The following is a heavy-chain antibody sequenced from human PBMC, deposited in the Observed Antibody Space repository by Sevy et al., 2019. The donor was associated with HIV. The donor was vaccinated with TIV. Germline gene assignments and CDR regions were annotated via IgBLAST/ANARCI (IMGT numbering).Heavy chain of an antibody. J-gene: IGHJ4*02. D-gene: IGHD3-22*01. Sequence: ASVKVSCKVSGYTLTELSMHWVRQAPGKGLEWMGSFDPEDGETIYLQKFQGRVTLTEDTSTDTAYMELSSLRSEDTAVYYCATTKDYYDSRGYPFDYWGQGTLVTVSS. V-gene: IGHV1-24*01. CDR2: FDPEDGET. CDR1: GYTLTELS. CDR3: ATTKDYYDSRGYPFDY.